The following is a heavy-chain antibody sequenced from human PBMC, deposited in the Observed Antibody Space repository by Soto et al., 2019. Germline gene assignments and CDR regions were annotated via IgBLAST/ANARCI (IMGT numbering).Heavy chain of an antibody. CDR3: ARDAMGYSGYDYGMDA. Sequence: ASVKVSCKASGGTFSSYAISWVRQAPGQGLEWMGGIIPIFGTANYAQKFQGRVTITADESTSTAYMELSSLRSEDTAVYYCARDAMGYSGYDYGMDAWGQGTTVTAP. CDR2: IIPIFGTA. CDR1: GGTFSSYA. J-gene: IGHJ6*02. V-gene: IGHV1-69*13. D-gene: IGHD5-12*01.